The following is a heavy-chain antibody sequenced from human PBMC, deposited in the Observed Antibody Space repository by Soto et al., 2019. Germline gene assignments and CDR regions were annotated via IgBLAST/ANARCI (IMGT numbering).Heavy chain of an antibody. J-gene: IGHJ4*02. CDR3: AADLLDYDFWSGL. CDR2: IVVGSGNT. V-gene: IGHV1-58*01. D-gene: IGHD3-3*01. CDR1: GFTFTSSA. Sequence: QMQLVQSGPEVKKPGTSVKVSCKASGFTFTSSAVQWVRQARGQRLEWIGWIVVGSGNTNYAQKFQERVTITRDMSTSTAYMELSSPRSEDTAVYYCAADLLDYDFWSGLWGQGTLVTVSS.